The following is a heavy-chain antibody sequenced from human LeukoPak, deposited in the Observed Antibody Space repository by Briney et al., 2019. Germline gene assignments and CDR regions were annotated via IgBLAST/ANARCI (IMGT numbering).Heavy chain of an antibody. V-gene: IGHV1-8*01. CDR3: ARSRYGDFDS. CDR1: GYTFSNYD. D-gene: IGHD5-18*01. CDR2: VNPNTGNT. Sequence: GASVTVSCTTSGYTFSNYDINWVRQASGQGLEWVGWVNPNTGNTGYAQKFQGRVSLTRVTSMSTAYLELRSLKSEDTAVYYCARSRYGDFDSWGQGTQVIVSS. J-gene: IGHJ5*01.